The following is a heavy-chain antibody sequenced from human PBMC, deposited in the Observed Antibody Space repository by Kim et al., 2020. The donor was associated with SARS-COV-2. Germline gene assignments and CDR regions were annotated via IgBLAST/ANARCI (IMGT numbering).Heavy chain of an antibody. CDR2: INHSGRT. D-gene: IGHD6-19*01. CDR1: GGSFSGYY. V-gene: IGHV4-34*01. Sequence: SETLSLTCAVYGGSFSGYYWSWIRQPPGKGLEWIGEINHSGRTNYNPSLKSRVTISVDTSKNQFSLKLSSVTAADTAVYYCARGLGYSSGWYLKFNWFDPWGQGTLVTVSS. J-gene: IGHJ5*02. CDR3: ARGLGYSSGWYLKFNWFDP.